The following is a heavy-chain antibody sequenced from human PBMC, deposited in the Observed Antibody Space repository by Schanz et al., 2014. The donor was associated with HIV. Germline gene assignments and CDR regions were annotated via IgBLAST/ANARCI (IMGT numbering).Heavy chain of an antibody. CDR1: NFAFSSYW. V-gene: IGHV3-74*01. CDR2: TISDGTES. J-gene: IGHJ4*02. CDR3: AKCAGGTCSIDY. D-gene: IGHD2-15*01. Sequence: EVRLVESGGDLVQPGGSLRISCEASNFAFSSYWMHWVRHAPGKGLGWAAHTISDGTESRYADSVKGRFTISRVNSKNTLYLQMNSLRAEDTAVYYCAKCAGGTCSIDYWGQGTLVSVSA.